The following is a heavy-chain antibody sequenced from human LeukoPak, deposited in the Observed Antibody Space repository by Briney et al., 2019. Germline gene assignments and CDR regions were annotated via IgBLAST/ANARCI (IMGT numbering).Heavy chain of an antibody. CDR2: IYTSGST. V-gene: IGHV4-59*10. CDR1: GGSLNGHY. D-gene: IGHD4-11*01. CDR3: ARNRGSTVITDHYYYYMDV. J-gene: IGHJ6*03. Sequence: KTSETLSLTCAVYGGSLNGHYWSWIRQPAGKGLEWIGRIYTSGSTNYNPSLKSRVTMSVDTSKNQFSLKLSSVTAADTAVYYCARNRGSTVITDHYYYYMDVWGKGTTVTVSS.